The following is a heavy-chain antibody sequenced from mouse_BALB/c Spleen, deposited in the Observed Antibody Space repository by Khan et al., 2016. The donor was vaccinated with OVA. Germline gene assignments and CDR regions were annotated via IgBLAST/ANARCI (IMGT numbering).Heavy chain of an antibody. V-gene: IGHV1-5*01. D-gene: IGHD2-4*01. J-gene: IGHJ2*01. CDR3: TRSFDSYYFDY. Sequence: EVQLQQSGTVLARPGASVKMSCKASGYSFTSYWMHWVKQRPGQGLEWLGAIYPGNSDTRYNKKFKGKAKLTAVTSASTAYMELRSLTNEDSAVYYCTRSFDSYYFDYWGQGTTLTVSS. CDR1: GYSFTSYW. CDR2: IYPGNSDT.